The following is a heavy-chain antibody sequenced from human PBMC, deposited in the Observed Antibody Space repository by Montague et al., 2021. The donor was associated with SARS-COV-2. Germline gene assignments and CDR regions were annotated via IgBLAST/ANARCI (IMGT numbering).Heavy chain of an antibody. V-gene: IGHV4-34*01. D-gene: IGHD3-22*01. J-gene: IGHJ3*02. Sequence: SETRSLTCAVYGGSFSGYYWSWIRQPPGKGLGWIGSIYYSGSTYYNPSLRSRVTISVDTSKNQFSLKLSSVTAADTAVYYCARFPTSYYYDSKAAPATPDAFDIWGQGTMVTVSS. CDR1: GGSFSGYY. CDR3: ARFPTSYYYDSKAAPATPDAFDI. CDR2: IYYSGST.